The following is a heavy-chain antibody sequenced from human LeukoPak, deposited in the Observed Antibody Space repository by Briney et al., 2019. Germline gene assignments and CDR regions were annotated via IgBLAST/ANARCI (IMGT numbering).Heavy chain of an antibody. Sequence: PSETLSLTCTVSGCSISSHYWSWIRQPPGKGLEWIGYIYYSGSTNYNPSLKSRVTISVDTSKNQFTLKLSSVTAADTAVYYCARGEWELTQFDYWCQGTLVTVPS. D-gene: IGHD1-26*01. CDR1: GCSISSHY. J-gene: IGHJ4*02. CDR2: IYYSGST. CDR3: ARGEWELTQFDY. V-gene: IGHV4-59*11.